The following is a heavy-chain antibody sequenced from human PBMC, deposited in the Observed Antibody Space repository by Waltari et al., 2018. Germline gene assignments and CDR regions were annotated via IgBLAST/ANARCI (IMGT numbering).Heavy chain of an antibody. J-gene: IGHJ4*02. CDR3: ARGWTMAPSGE. CDR1: RGSISSGAYY. CDR2: MYSSGSS. V-gene: IGHV4-31*03. Sequence: QVQLQESGPGLVKPSQTLSLTCTVSRGSISSGAYYWSWIRQHPGKGLEWIGYMYSSGSSYYHPSLRNRVNISIDASKNQFSLKLTSVTAADTAMYYCARGWTMAPSGEWGQGTLVTVSS. D-gene: IGHD3-10*01.